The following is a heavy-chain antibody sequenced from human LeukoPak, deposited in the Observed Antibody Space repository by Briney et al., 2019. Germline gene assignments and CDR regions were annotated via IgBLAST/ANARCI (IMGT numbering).Heavy chain of an antibody. CDR1: GFTFSSYA. V-gene: IGHV3-30-3*01. CDR3: ARDVGYLDWSGRQGY. J-gene: IGHJ4*02. D-gene: IGHD3/OR15-3a*01. Sequence: GRSLRLSCAASGFTFSSYAMHWVRQAPGKGLEWVAVISYDGSNKYYADSVKGRFTISRDNSKNTLYLQMNSLRAEDTAVYYCARDVGYLDWSGRQGYWGQGTLVTVSS. CDR2: ISYDGSNK.